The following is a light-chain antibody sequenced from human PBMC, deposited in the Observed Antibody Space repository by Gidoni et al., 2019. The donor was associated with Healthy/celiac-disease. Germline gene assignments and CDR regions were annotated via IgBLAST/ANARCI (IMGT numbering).Light chain of an antibody. J-gene: IGLJ2*01. V-gene: IGLV3-21*02. Sequence: SYVLPQPPSVSVAPGQTARITCGGNNIGSKSVHWYQQKPGQAPVLVVYDDSDRPSGIPERFSGSNSGNTATLTISRVEAGDEADYYCQVWDSSSDLPVFGGGTKLTVL. CDR3: QVWDSSSDLPV. CDR1: NIGSKS. CDR2: DDS.